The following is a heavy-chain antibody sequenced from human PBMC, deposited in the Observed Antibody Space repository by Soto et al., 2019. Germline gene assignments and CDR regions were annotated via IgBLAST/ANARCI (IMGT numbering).Heavy chain of an antibody. CDR2: ISSSSSYI. CDR3: ARVKSGWYYFDY. V-gene: IGHV3-21*01. J-gene: IGHJ4*02. CDR1: GFTFSSYS. Sequence: EVQLVESGGGLVKPGGSLRLSCAASGFTFSSYSMNWVRQAPGKGLEWVSSISSSSSYIYYADSVKGRFTISRDNAKNSLYLQMNSLRAEYTAVYYCARVKSGWYYFDYWGQGTLVTVSS. D-gene: IGHD6-19*01.